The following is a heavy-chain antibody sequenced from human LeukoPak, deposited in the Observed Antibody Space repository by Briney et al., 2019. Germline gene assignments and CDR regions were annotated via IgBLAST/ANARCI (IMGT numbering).Heavy chain of an antibody. CDR1: GFTFSSYW. CDR2: INSDGGAT. J-gene: IGHJ4*02. Sequence: PGGSLRLSCAASGFTFSSYWMSWVRQVPGEGLVWVSRINSDGGATSYAGSVRGRFTISRDNAKNTLHLQMSSLRPEDTAVYYCARGSGSTVMDYWGQGTLVTVSS. D-gene: IGHD5-18*01. CDR3: ARGSGSTVMDY. V-gene: IGHV3-74*01.